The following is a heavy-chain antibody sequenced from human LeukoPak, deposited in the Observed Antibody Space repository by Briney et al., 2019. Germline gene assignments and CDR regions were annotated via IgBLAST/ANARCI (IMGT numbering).Heavy chain of an antibody. D-gene: IGHD1-20*01. CDR3: AKAASGNWNDVSDY. Sequence: GASLRLSCAASGFTFSTYAMSWLRQAPGRGLEWVSAISGRGVSTSYADSVRGRFTISRDNSKNTLYLQMNSLRAEDTAVYYCAKAASGNWNDVSDYWGQGTLVTVSS. J-gene: IGHJ4*02. CDR2: ISGRGVST. CDR1: GFTFSTYA. V-gene: IGHV3-23*01.